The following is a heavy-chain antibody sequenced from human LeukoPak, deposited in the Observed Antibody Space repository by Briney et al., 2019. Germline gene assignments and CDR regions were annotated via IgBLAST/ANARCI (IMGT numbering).Heavy chain of an antibody. D-gene: IGHD1-26*01. CDR3: ARGLGSGSYRKYNWFDP. Sequence: PSETLSLTCTVSGGSISSGDYYWSWIRQPPGKGLEWIGYIYYSGSTNYNPSLKSRVTTSVDTSKNQFSLKLSSVTAADTAVYYCARGLGSGSYRKYNWFDPWGQGTLVTVSS. J-gene: IGHJ5*02. CDR2: IYYSGST. V-gene: IGHV4-30-4*01. CDR1: GGSISSGDYY.